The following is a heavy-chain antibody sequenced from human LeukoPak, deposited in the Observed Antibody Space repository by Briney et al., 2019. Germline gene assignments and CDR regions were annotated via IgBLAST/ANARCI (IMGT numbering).Heavy chain of an antibody. CDR2: ISSSGGST. J-gene: IGHJ5*02. CDR3: AKDRQQLVVGWFDP. CDR1: GFTFTTYG. Sequence: GGSLRLSCAATGFTFTTYGMSWVRQAPGKGLEWVSSISSSGGSTYYADSVKGRFTISRDNSKNTLYLQMNSLRAEDTAVYYCAKDRQQLVVGWFDPWGQGTLVTVSS. D-gene: IGHD6-13*01. V-gene: IGHV3-23*01.